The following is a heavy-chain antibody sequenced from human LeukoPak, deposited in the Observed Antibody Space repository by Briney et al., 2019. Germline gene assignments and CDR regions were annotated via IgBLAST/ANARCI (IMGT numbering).Heavy chain of an antibody. CDR3: ARVSRDGPEVFDY. Sequence: ASVKVSCKASGYTITDYYMHWVRQAPGQGLEWMGWINPNSGGTNYAQKFQGRVTMTRDTSISTAYMELSRLRSDDTAVYYCARVSRDGPEVFDYWGQGTLVTVSS. J-gene: IGHJ4*02. CDR1: GYTITDYY. V-gene: IGHV1-2*02. CDR2: INPNSGGT. D-gene: IGHD5-24*01.